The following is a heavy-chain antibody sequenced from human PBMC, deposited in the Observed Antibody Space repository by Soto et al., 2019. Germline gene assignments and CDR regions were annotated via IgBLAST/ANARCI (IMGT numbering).Heavy chain of an antibody. CDR3: ARESSGWYGGAYYYYYGMDV. V-gene: IGHV3-13*01. Sequence: EVQLVESGGGLVQPGGSLRLSCAASGFTFSSYAMHWVRQATGKGLEWVSAIGTAGDTYYPGSVKGRFTISRENAKNSLYLQMNSLRAEDTAVYYCARESSGWYGGAYYYYYGMDVWGQGTTVTVSS. CDR2: IGTAGDT. J-gene: IGHJ6*02. D-gene: IGHD6-19*01. CDR1: GFTFSSYA.